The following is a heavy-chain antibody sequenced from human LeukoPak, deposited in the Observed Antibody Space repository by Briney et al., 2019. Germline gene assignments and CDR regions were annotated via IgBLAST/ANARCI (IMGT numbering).Heavy chain of an antibody. Sequence: GGSLRLSCAASGFTFSSYGIHWVRQAPGKGLEWVSFIRYDGSDKYYADSVKGRFTISRDNSKNTLYLQMNSLRAEDTAVYYCAKVSSSSDGYYYYYMDVWGKGTTVTVSS. D-gene: IGHD6-6*01. CDR3: AKVSSSSDGYYYYYMDV. CDR1: GFTFSSYG. J-gene: IGHJ6*03. CDR2: IRYDGSDK. V-gene: IGHV3-30*02.